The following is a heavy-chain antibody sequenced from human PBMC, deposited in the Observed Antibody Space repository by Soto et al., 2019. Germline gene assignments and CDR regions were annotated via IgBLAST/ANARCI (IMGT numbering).Heavy chain of an antibody. CDR2: ITPAFGTA. D-gene: IGHD3-3*01. J-gene: IGHJ6*02. Sequence: GASVKVSCKASGGSFRNDAISWVQQAPGQGLEWMGDITPAFGTANYAQNLQGRITITADDSTSTVYMELSSLRFEDTAVYYCARGATIFGVAAYAYYEMEVWGQGTTVTVSS. CDR3: ARGATIFGVAAYAYYEMEV. V-gene: IGHV1-69*13. CDR1: GGSFRNDA.